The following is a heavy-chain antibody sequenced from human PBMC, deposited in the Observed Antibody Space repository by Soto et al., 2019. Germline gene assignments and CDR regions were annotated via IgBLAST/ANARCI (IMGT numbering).Heavy chain of an antibody. D-gene: IGHD2-2*01. V-gene: IGHV3-11*01. J-gene: IGHJ4*02. CDR1: GFTFSYYY. Sequence: QVQLVESGGGLVKPGGSLRLSCAASGFTFSYYYMSWIRQTPGKGLEWVSHITTSGSTIYYADSVKGRFTISRDNAKNSLCLQMNSLRAEDTAVYYCAIHCSSASCYAGISDYWGQGTLVTVSS. CDR2: ITTSGSTI. CDR3: AIHCSSASCYAGISDY.